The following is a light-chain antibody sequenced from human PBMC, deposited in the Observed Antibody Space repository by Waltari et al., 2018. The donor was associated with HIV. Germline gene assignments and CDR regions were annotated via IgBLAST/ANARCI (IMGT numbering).Light chain of an antibody. Sequence: QSALTQPPSASGSPGQSVTISCTGTSSDVGGYNFVSWYQQHPGKAPKLMIFEVTKRPSGVPARFSGSKTGNTASLTVSGLQADDEAYYYCSSYAGGNNLVFGGGTKLTVL. CDR1: SSDVGGYNF. CDR3: SSYAGGNNLV. V-gene: IGLV2-8*01. CDR2: EVT. J-gene: IGLJ2*01.